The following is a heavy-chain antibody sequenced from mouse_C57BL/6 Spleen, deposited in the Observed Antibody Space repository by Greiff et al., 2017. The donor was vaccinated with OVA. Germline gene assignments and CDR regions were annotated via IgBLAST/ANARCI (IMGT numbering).Heavy chain of an antibody. CDR3: TRRGLGFAY. V-gene: IGHV1-15*01. CDR2: IDPETGGT. J-gene: IGHJ3*01. Sequence: VQVVESGAELVRPGASVTLSCKASGYTFTDYEMHWVKQTPVHGLEWIGAIDPETGGTAYNQKFKGKAILTADKSSSTAYMELRSLTSEDSAVYYCTRRGLGFAYWGQGTLVTVSA. CDR1: GYTFTDYE.